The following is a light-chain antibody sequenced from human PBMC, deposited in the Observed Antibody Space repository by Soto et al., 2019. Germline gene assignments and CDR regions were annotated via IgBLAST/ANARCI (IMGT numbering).Light chain of an antibody. V-gene: IGLV2-14*01. CDR2: EVS. CDR3: SSYTSSITSYV. CDR1: SSDVGGYNY. Sequence: QSALTQPASVSGSPGQSITISCTGTSSDVGGYNYVSWYQHHPGKAPKLMIYEVSNRPSGVSNRFSGSKSGNTASLTTSGLQAEDEADYYCSSYTSSITSYVFGTGTKVTVL. J-gene: IGLJ1*01.